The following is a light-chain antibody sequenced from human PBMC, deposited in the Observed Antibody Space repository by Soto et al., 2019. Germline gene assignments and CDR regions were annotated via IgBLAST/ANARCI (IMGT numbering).Light chain of an antibody. V-gene: IGKV1-27*01. J-gene: IGKJ3*01. CDR3: QKYNSALFT. CDR2: AAS. CDR1: QGISNY. Sequence: DIQMTQSPSSLSASVGDRVTISCRASQGISNYLAWYQQKPGKVLKLLIYAASIVQSGVPSRFSGSGSGTDFTLPISSLQPEDVATYYCQKYNSALFTCGPGTKVDIK.